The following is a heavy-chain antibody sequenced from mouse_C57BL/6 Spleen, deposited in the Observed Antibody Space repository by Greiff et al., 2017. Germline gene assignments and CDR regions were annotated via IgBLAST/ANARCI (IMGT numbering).Heavy chain of an antibody. CDR2: INYDGSST. Sequence: EVHLVESEGGLVQPGSSMTLSCTASGFTFSDYYMAWVRQVPEKGLEWVANINYDGSSTYYLDYLKSRFIISRDNAKNILYLQMSSLKSEDTATYDCARTGTSWYFDVWGTGTTVTVSS. J-gene: IGHJ1*03. D-gene: IGHD4-1*01. CDR3: ARTGTSWYFDV. CDR1: GFTFSDYY. V-gene: IGHV5-16*01.